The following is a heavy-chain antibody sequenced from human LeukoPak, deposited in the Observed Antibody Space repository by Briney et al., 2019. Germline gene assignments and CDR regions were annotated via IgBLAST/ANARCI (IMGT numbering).Heavy chain of an antibody. J-gene: IGHJ4*02. CDR2: IEQDGSDK. CDR1: GFTFSSYW. Sequence: GGSLRLSCAASGFTFSSYWMSWVRQAPGKGLEWVANIEQDGSDKNYVDSVKGRFTISRDNSKNSLYLQMNSLRAEDTAVYYCARGGGYSYGSFDYWGQGTLVTVSS. CDR3: ARGGGYSYGSFDY. D-gene: IGHD5-18*01. V-gene: IGHV3-7*01.